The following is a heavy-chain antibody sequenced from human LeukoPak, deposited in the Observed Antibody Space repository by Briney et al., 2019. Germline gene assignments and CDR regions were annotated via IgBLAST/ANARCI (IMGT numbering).Heavy chain of an antibody. Sequence: GGSLRLSCAASGFSFSSYWMTWVRQAPGKGLEWVSYISSSSSTIYYADSVKGRFTISRDNAKNSLYLQMNSLRAEDTAVYYCARDLLTYYWGQGTLVTVSS. CDR1: GFSFSSYW. CDR2: ISSSSSTI. CDR3: ARDLLTYY. J-gene: IGHJ4*02. V-gene: IGHV3-48*01. D-gene: IGHD2-15*01.